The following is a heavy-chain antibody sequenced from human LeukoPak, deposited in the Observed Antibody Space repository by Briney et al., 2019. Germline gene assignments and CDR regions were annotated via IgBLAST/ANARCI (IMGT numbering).Heavy chain of an antibody. Sequence: PGGSLRLSCAASGFTFSSYSMNWVRQAPGKGLEWVSYISSSSIYIYYSDSVKGRFTISRDNAKNSLYLQMNSLRAEDTAVYYCARGGFVVVPAATPFDYWGQGTLVTVSS. CDR1: GFTFSSYS. V-gene: IGHV3-21*01. CDR2: ISSSSIYI. CDR3: ARGGFVVVPAATPFDY. D-gene: IGHD2-2*01. J-gene: IGHJ4*02.